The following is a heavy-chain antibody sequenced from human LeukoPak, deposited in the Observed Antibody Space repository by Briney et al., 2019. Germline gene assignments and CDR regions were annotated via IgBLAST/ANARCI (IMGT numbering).Heavy chain of an antibody. V-gene: IGHV3-15*01. J-gene: IGHJ5*02. CDR2: ITSKSEGGTT. CDR1: GFTVTSFW. Sequence: PGGSLRLSCAASGFTVTSFWVIWVRQAPGKGLEWVGHITSKSEGGTTQYAAPVKGRFTVSRDDSKNTVYPQMDSLQTEDTGVYYCVKRWFDPWGQGTLVTVSS. CDR3: VKRWFDP.